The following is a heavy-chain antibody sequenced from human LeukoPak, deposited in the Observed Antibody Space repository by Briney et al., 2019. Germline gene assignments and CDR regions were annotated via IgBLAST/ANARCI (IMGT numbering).Heavy chain of an antibody. CDR2: ISSSGGTI. J-gene: IGHJ4*02. CDR3: AKEGTGDTYYYDSSGYYYDY. Sequence: GGSLRLSCAASGFTFSDYYMSWIRQAPGKGLEWVSYISSSGGTIYYADSVKGRFTISRDNSKNTLYLQMNSLRAEDTAVYYCAKEGTGDTYYYDSSGYYYDYWGQGTLVTVSS. V-gene: IGHV3-11*01. CDR1: GFTFSDYY. D-gene: IGHD3-22*01.